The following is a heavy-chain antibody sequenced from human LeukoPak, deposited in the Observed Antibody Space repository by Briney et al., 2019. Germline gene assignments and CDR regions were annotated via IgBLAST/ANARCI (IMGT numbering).Heavy chain of an antibody. J-gene: IGHJ3*02. D-gene: IGHD6-25*01. Sequence: PSETLSLTCAVYGGSFSGYYWSWIRQPPGKGLEWIGEINHSGSTNYSPSLKSRVTISVDTSKNQFSLKLSSVTAADTAVYYCARVPGIAARDAFDIWGQGTMVTVSS. CDR1: GGSFSGYY. CDR3: ARVPGIAARDAFDI. CDR2: INHSGST. V-gene: IGHV4-34*01.